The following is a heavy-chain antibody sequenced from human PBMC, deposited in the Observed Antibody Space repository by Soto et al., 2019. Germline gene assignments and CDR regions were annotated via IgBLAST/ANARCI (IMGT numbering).Heavy chain of an antibody. CDR1: GFSLSTSGVG. V-gene: IGHV2-5*02. CDR2: IYWDDDK. D-gene: IGHD3-22*01. J-gene: IGHJ4*02. Sequence: QITLKESGPTLVKPTQTLTLTCTFSGFSLSTSGVGVGWIRQPPGKALEWLALIYWDDDKRYSPSLKSRLTITKDTSKNQVVLTMTNMDPVDTATYYCAHGGYYTPRSSHLDYWGQGTLVTVSS. CDR3: AHGGYYTPRSSHLDY.